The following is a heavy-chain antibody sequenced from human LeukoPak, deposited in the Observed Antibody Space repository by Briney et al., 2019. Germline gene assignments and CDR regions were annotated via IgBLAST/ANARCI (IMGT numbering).Heavy chain of an antibody. J-gene: IGHJ4*02. V-gene: IGHV3-66*01. CDR3: ARDRVAGTEYYFDY. CDR1: GFTVSSNY. D-gene: IGHD6-19*01. Sequence: GGSLRLSCAASGFTVSSNYMSWVRQAPGKGLEWVSVIYSGGSTYYADSVKGRFTISRDNSKNTLYLQMNSLRAEDTAVYYCARDRVAGTEYYFDYWGQGTLVTVSS. CDR2: IYSGGST.